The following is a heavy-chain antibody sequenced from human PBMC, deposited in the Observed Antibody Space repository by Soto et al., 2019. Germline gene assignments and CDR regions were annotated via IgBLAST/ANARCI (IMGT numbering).Heavy chain of an antibody. CDR1: GDSISKSGHY. J-gene: IGHJ6*02. V-gene: IGHV4-34*12. CDR3: ARQRPTDGRWEFANYYGMDV. CDR2: IIHSEST. D-gene: IGHD1-26*01. Sequence: SETLSLTCTVSGDSISKSGHYWSWVRQPPGKGLEWIGEIIHSESTKYNPSLKSRVTISVDTSKNQFSLKLSSVTAADTAVYYCARQRPTDGRWEFANYYGMDVWGQGTPVTVSS.